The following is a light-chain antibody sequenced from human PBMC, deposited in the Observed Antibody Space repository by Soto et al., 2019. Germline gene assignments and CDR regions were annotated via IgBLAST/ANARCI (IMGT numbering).Light chain of an antibody. J-gene: IGKJ3*01. CDR3: LQDDSYPRT. V-gene: IGKV1-6*01. CDR1: QDIRND. CDR2: IAS. Sequence: AIQMTQSPSSLSSSVGDRVTITCRASQDIRNDLGWYQHKPGKAPNLLIYIASSLQSGVPSRFNGSGSGTDFTLTISSLQPEDSATYYCLQDDSYPRTFGPGTKVDVK.